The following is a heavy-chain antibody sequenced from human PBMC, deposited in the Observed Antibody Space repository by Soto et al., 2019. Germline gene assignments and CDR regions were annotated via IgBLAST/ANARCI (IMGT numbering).Heavy chain of an antibody. D-gene: IGHD3-16*01. V-gene: IGHV1-2*02. CDR2: INPKSGDT. CDR1: GYTLTDYY. J-gene: IGHJ4*02. CDR3: ARDMQGWGGF. Sequence: GASVKVSWKASGYTLTDYYLHWVRQAPGQGLEWMGWINPKSGDTNYAQNFQDRVTMTRDTSTSTAYMELSRLTFDDTAVYYCARDMQGWGGFWGQGTLVTVSS.